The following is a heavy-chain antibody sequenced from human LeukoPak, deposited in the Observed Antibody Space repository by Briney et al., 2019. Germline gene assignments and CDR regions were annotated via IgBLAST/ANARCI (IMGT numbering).Heavy chain of an antibody. V-gene: IGHV4-4*07. CDR1: GASISSYY. CDR3: ARSQAAANSFGY. D-gene: IGHD6-13*01. J-gene: IGHJ4*02. CDR2: IYTSGIT. Sequence: PSETLSLTCTVSGASISSYYWSWIRQPAGKGLEWIGRIYTSGITNCNPSLESRVTMSVDTSKNQFSLKLRSVTAADTAVYYCARSQAAANSFGYWGQGTLATVSS.